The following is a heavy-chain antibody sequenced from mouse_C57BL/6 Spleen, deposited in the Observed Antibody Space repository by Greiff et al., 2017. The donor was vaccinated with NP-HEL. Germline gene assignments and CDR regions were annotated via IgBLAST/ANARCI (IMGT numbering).Heavy chain of an antibody. CDR1: GYTFTSYW. V-gene: IGHV1-69*01. CDR3: ARSPYYYGSSYGAMDY. Sequence: QVQLKQPGAELVMPGASVKLSCKASGYTFTSYWMHWVKQRPGQGLEWIGEIDPSDSYTNYNQKFKGKSTLTVDKSSSTAYMQLSSLTSEDSAVYYCARSPYYYGSSYGAMDYWGQGTSVTVSS. CDR2: IDPSDSYT. D-gene: IGHD1-1*01. J-gene: IGHJ4*01.